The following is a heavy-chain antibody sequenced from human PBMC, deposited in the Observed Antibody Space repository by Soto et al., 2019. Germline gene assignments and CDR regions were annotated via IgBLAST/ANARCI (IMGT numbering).Heavy chain of an antibody. J-gene: IGHJ5*02. Sequence: QVQLVQSGAEVKKPGASVKVSCKASGYTFTSYDINWVRQATGQGLEWMGWMNPNSGNTGYAQKFKGRFTMTRNTSISTAYMELSSLRSEDTAVYYCAKGGYCSSTSCYERGGDWFDPWGQGTLVTVSS. V-gene: IGHV1-8*01. CDR2: MNPNSGNT. CDR3: AKGGYCSSTSCYERGGDWFDP. CDR1: GYTFTSYD. D-gene: IGHD2-2*01.